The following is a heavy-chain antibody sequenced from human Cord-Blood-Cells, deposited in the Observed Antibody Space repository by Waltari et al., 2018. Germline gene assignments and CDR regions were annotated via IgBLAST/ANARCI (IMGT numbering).Heavy chain of an antibody. V-gene: IGHV4-34*01. CDR1: GGSFSGYY. CDR3: ARGRQEDDSSGYYDY. D-gene: IGHD3-22*01. J-gene: IGHJ4*02. CDR2: INHSGST. Sequence: QVQLQQWGAGLLKPSETLSLTCAVYGGSFSGYYWSWIRQPPGKGLEWIGEINHSGSTNYNTSLKSRVTISVDTSKNQFSLKLSSVTAADTAVYYCARGRQEDDSSGYYDYWGQGTLVTVSS.